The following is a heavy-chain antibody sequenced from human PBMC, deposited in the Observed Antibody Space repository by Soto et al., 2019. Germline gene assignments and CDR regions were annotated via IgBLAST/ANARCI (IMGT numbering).Heavy chain of an antibody. Sequence: GGSLRLSCAASGFTFSSYGMHWVRQAPGKGLEWVAVISYDGSNKYYADSVKGRFTISRDNSKNTLYLQMNSLRAEDTAVYYCAKDLDDSSGYYYYYYYGMDVWGQGTTVTVSS. CDR1: GFTFSSYG. V-gene: IGHV3-30*18. CDR2: ISYDGSNK. CDR3: AKDLDDSSGYYYYYYYGMDV. D-gene: IGHD3-22*01. J-gene: IGHJ6*02.